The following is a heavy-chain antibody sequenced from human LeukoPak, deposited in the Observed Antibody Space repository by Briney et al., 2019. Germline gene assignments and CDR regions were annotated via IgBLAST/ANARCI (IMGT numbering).Heavy chain of an antibody. CDR3: ARERWHCRVNCYSVYYYALDV. CDR2: INPGNGDT. J-gene: IGHJ6*02. Sequence: XRQAPGQRLEWLGWINPGNGDTKYSQNFQGRVTVTSDTSAATAYVELNSLTSEDTAVYYCARERWHCRVNCYSVYYYALDVWGQGTTVTVSS. V-gene: IGHV1-3*01. D-gene: IGHD2-15*01.